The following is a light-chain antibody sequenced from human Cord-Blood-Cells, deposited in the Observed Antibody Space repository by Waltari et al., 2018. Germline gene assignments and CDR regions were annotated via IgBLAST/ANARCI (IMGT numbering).Light chain of an antibody. CDR3: QQYGSSLWT. Sequence: EIVLTHSPGTLSLSPGDRATLSCRASQSVSSSYLAWYQQKPGQAPRLLIYGASSRATGIPDRFSGSGSGTDFTLTISRLEPEDFAVYYCQQYGSSLWTFGQGTKVEIK. CDR1: QSVSSSY. CDR2: GAS. J-gene: IGKJ1*01. V-gene: IGKV3-20*01.